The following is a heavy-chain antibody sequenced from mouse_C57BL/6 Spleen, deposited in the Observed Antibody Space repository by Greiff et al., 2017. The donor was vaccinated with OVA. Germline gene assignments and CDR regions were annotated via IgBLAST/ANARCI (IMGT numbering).Heavy chain of an antibody. CDR2: INPSSGYT. J-gene: IGHJ4*01. Sequence: VQLVESGAELAKPGASVKLSCKASGYTFTSYWMHWVKQRPGQGLEWIGYINPSSGYTKYNQKFKGKATLTADKSSSTAYMQLSSLTYEDSAVYYCARDSKGAMDYWGQGTSVTVSS. CDR1: GYTFTSYW. CDR3: ARDSKGAMDY. V-gene: IGHV1-7*01. D-gene: IGHD2-5*01.